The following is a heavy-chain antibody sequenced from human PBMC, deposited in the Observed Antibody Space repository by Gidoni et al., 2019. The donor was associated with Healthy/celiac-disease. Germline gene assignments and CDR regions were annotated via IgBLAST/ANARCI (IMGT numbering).Heavy chain of an antibody. V-gene: IGHV5-51*01. D-gene: IGHD6-19*01. CDR2: IYPGDSDT. CDR1: GYSFTSYW. Sequence: EVQLVQSGAEVKTPGESLKISCKGSGYSFTSYWIGWVRQMPGKGLEWMGIIYPGDSDTRYSPSFQGQVTISADKSISTAYLQWSSLKASDTAMYYCARGPARSGWHKPFDYWGQGTLVTVSS. J-gene: IGHJ4*02. CDR3: ARGPARSGWHKPFDY.